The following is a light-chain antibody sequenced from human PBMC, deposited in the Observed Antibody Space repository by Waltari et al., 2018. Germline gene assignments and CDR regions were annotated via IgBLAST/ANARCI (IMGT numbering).Light chain of an antibody. CDR3: QHYVRLPVT. CDR2: GAS. Sequence: IVLPPSPATLSFSPEKRATLSCRASQSVSRTLAWYQQKPGQAPKLLIYGASIRATGIPDRFTGSGSGTDFTLTISSLEPEDFAIYFCQHYVRLPVTFGQGTKVEIK. V-gene: IGKV3-20*01. J-gene: IGKJ1*01. CDR1: QSVSRT.